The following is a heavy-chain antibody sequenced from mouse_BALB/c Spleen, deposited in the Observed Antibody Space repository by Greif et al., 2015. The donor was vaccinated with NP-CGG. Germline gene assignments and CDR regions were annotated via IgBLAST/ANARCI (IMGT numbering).Heavy chain of an antibody. V-gene: IGHV1S81*02. J-gene: IGHJ4*01. CDR3: ARNYYGSSLYYYAMDY. D-gene: IGHD1-1*01. CDR2: INPSNGRT. CDR1: GYTFTSYW. Sequence: QVQLQQSGAELVKPGASVKLSCKASGYTFTSYWMHWVKQRPGQGLEWIGEINPSNGRTNYNEKFKSKATLTVDKSSSTAYMQLSSLTSEDSAVYYCARNYYGSSLYYYAMDYWGQGTSVTVSS.